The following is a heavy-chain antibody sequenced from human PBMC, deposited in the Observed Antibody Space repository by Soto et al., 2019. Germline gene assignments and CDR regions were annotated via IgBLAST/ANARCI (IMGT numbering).Heavy chain of an antibody. CDR2: ISSNGDST. CDR3: VQSPGILNGYLDL. Sequence: GGSLRISCSASGFTVSSYAMHWVRQAPGKGLEYVPAISSNGDSTYYADSVKGRFTISRDNSWNTLYLQMSSLRAEDTDVYYCVQSPGILNGYLDLLGQGTLATVSS. D-gene: IGHD3-9*01. CDR1: GFTVSSYA. J-gene: IGHJ5*02. V-gene: IGHV3-64D*06.